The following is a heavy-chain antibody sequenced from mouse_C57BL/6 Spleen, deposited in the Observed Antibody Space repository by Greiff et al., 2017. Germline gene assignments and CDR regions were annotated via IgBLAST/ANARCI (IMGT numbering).Heavy chain of an antibody. CDR2: IYPADGDT. V-gene: IGHV1-80*01. CDR1: GYAFSSYW. D-gene: IGHD1-1*01. J-gene: IGHJ2*01. CDR3: ARNDGSRSYYFDY. Sequence: QVQLQQSGAELVKPGASVKLSCKASGYAFSSYWMNWVKQRPGKGLEWIGQIYPADGDTNYNGQLKGKATLTVDKSSSKAYMQLSSLNSEDSAVYFWARNDGSRSYYFDYWGQGTTLTVSS.